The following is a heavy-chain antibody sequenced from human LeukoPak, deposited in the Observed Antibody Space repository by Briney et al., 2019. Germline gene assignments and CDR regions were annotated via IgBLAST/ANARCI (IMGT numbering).Heavy chain of an antibody. CDR2: IYPGGSDT. D-gene: IGHD6-25*01. V-gene: IGHV5-51*01. CDR1: GYSFNNYW. J-gene: IGHJ4*02. CDR3: AATGYSSDWQYF. Sequence: GESLKISCKASGYSFNNYWIGWVRQMPGKGLEWMAIIYPGGSDTRYSPSFQGQVTISVDKSISTAFLQWSSLKASDTAMYYCAATGYSSDWQYFWGQGTPVTVSS.